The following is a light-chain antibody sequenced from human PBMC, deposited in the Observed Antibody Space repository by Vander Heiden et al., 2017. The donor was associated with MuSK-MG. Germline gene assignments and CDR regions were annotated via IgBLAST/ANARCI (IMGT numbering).Light chain of an antibody. V-gene: IGKV3-11*01. CDR3: QQRDVWPLT. CDR1: QSLSRD. CDR2: DAS. Sequence: EIVLTQSPATLSLSPRERATLSCRASQSLSRDLAWYQQKPGQAPRLLIYDASNRATGIPARFGGSGSGTEFTLTISSLEPEDFAVYYCQQRDVWPLTFGGRTKVEI. J-gene: IGKJ4*01.